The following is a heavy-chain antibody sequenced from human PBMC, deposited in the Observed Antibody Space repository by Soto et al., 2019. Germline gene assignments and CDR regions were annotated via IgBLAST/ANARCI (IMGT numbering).Heavy chain of an antibody. J-gene: IGHJ2*01. CDR1: DYIFLAYG. D-gene: IGHD2-15*01. CDR2: ISPKFGRT. CDR3: ARDDCNGGSCDGGHYLDL. Sequence: QVQLVQSGPEVKKAGASVKVSCTAPTDYIFLAYGFDWVRQAPGQGLEWMGWISPKFGRTNYARNSQDRFPMTTDVSTNSVSMELRDLRSDDTAVYYCARDDCNGGSCDGGHYLDLWGRGTPISVSS. V-gene: IGHV1-18*01.